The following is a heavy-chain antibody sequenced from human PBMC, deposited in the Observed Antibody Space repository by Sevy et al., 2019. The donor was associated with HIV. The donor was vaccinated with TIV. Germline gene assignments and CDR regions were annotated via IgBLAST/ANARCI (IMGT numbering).Heavy chain of an antibody. CDR2: ISVDNANT. D-gene: IGHD6-19*01. J-gene: IGHJ3*01. CDR3: ARVAVADHDALDV. Sequence: ASVKVSCKASGYTFVNYAMSWVRPAPGQGLEWMGWISVDNANTNHAQKFQGRVTLTTDTSTRTAYMELRSLRSDDTAVYYCARVAVADHDALDVWGQGTLVTVSS. CDR1: GYTFVNYA. V-gene: IGHV1-18*01.